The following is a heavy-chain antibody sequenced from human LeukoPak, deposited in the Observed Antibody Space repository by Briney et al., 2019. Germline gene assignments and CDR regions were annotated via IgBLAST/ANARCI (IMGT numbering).Heavy chain of an antibody. Sequence: NPSQTLSLTCTVSGASITSDTYYWTRIRQPAGKGLEWIGRIYTDGSTNYNPSLKSRVTISLDTSNNQVSLRLSSVTAADTAVYYCAKGGTYGGGADYWGQGTLVTVSS. V-gene: IGHV4-61*02. J-gene: IGHJ4*02. CDR3: AKGGTYGGGADY. CDR1: GASITSDTYY. D-gene: IGHD1-26*01. CDR2: IYTDGST.